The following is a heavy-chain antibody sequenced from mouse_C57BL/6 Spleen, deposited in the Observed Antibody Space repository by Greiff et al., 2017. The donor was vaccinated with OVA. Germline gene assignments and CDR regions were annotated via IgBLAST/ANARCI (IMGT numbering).Heavy chain of an antibody. CDR3: ARRAKNDVGYAMDY. D-gene: IGHD3-1*01. CDR1: GYTFTSYW. Sequence: VQLQQPGAELVRPGSSVKLSCKASGYTFTSYWMHWVKQRPIQGLEWIGNIDPSDSETHYNQKFKDKATLTVDKSSSTAYMQLSSLTSEDSAVYYCARRAKNDVGYAMDYWGQGTSVTVSS. V-gene: IGHV1-52*01. J-gene: IGHJ4*01. CDR2: IDPSDSET.